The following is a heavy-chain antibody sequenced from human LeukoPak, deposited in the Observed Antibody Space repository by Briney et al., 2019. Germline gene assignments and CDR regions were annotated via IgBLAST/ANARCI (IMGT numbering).Heavy chain of an antibody. V-gene: IGHV6-1*01. J-gene: IGHJ6*02. Sequence: SQTLSLTCAISGDSVSSQSVAWNWIRQSPSRGLEWLGRAYYRSKWYYDYAVSLKSRITINPDTSKNQFSLQLNSVTPEDTAVYYCARGPIMDVWGQGTTVTVSS. CDR3: ARGPIMDV. CDR2: AYYRSKWYY. CDR1: GDSVSSQSVA.